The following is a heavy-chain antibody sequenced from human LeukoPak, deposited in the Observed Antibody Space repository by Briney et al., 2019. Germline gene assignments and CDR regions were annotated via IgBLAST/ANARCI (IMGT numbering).Heavy chain of an antibody. CDR2: IWYDGSNK. J-gene: IGHJ4*02. D-gene: IGHD6-19*01. V-gene: IGHV3-33*01. CDR1: GFTFSSYG. CDR3: AITSSGWYYLDY. Sequence: GGSLRLSCAASGFTFSSYGMHWVRQAPGKGLEWVAVIWYDGSNKYYADSVKGRFTISRDNSKNTLYLQMNSLRAEDTAVYYCAITSSGWYYLDYWGQGTLVTVSS.